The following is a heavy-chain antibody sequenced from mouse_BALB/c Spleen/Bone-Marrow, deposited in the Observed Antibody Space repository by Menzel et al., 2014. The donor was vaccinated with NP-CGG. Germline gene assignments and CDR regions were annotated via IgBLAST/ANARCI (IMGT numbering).Heavy chain of an antibody. CDR3: ARRGYGYDAWFAY. D-gene: IGHD2-2*01. J-gene: IGHJ3*01. CDR1: GFNIKDIY. Sequence: EVQGVESGAELVKPGASVKLSCTASGFNIKDIYMHWVKQRPEQGLEWIGRIDPANGNTKYDPKFQGKATITADTSSNTAYLQLSSLTSEDTAVYYCARRGYGYDAWFAYWGQGTLVTVSA. V-gene: IGHV14-3*02. CDR2: IDPANGNT.